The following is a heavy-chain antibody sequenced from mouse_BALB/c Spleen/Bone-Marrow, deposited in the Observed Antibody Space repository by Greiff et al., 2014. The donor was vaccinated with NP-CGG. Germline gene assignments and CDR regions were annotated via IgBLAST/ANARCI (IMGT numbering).Heavy chain of an antibody. J-gene: IGHJ2*01. D-gene: IGHD2-1*01. CDR2: ISYDGSN. Sequence: VQLKESGPGLVKPPQSLSLTCSVTGYSITSGYYWNWIRQFPGNKLEWMGYISYDGSNNYNPSLKNRISITRDTSKNQFFLKLNSVTTEDTATYYCASGNYFNFDYWGQGTALTVSS. V-gene: IGHV3-6*02. CDR1: GYSITSGYY. CDR3: ASGNYFNFDY.